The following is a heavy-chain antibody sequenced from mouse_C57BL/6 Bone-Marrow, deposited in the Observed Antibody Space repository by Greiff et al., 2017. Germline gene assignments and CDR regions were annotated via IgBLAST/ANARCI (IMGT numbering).Heavy chain of an antibody. CDR2: ISYSGST. Sequence: EVKLLESGPGMVKPSQSLSLTCTVTGYSITSGYDWHWIRHFPGNKLEWMGYISYSGSTNYNPSLKSRISITHDTSKNHFFLKLNSVTTEDTATYYCARDDYSNYLGYWGQGTSVTVSS. CDR1: GYSITSGYD. D-gene: IGHD2-5*01. CDR3: ARDDYSNYLGY. J-gene: IGHJ4*01. V-gene: IGHV3-1*01.